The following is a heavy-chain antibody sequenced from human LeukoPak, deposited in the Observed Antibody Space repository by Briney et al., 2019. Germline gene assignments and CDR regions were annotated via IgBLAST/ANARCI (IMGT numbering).Heavy chain of an antibody. V-gene: IGHV3-7*01. J-gene: IGHJ4*01. D-gene: IGHD6-19*01. CDR1: GFTFNKYW. Sequence: GGSLRLSRSASGFTFNKYWMSWIRQLPGQGLEWVANVNQDGTQKYYVDPVKGRFTNSRDNARNLLYLQMNSLRAEDTAVYYCVRDVSSGWAFDYWGHGTLVTVSS. CDR3: VRDVSSGWAFDY. CDR2: VNQDGTQK.